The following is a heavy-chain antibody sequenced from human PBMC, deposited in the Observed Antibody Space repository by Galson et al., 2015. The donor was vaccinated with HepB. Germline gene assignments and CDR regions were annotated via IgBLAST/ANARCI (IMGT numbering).Heavy chain of an antibody. V-gene: IGHV1-69*13. J-gene: IGHJ4*02. Sequence: SVKVSCKASGGTFSSYAISWVRQAPGQGLEWMGGIIPIFGTANYAQRFQGRVTITADESTSTAYMELSSLRSEDTAVYYCASGGREMATKYLDYWGQGTLVTVSS. CDR2: IIPIFGTA. CDR3: ASGGREMATKYLDY. D-gene: IGHD5-24*01. CDR1: GGTFSSYA.